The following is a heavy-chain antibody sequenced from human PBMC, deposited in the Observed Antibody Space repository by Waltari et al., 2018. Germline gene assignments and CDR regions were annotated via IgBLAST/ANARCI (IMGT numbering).Heavy chain of an antibody. V-gene: IGHV3-23*03. CDR1: GFTFSSYA. J-gene: IGHJ4*03. D-gene: IGHD6-6*01. Sequence: EVQLLESGGGLVQPGGSLRLSCAASGFTFSSYAMTWVRQAPGKGLEWVSVIYSGGSTYYADSVKGRFTISRDNSKNTLYLQMNSLRAEDTAVYYCAKGSSSSEPFDYWGQGTMVTVSS. CDR2: IYSGGST. CDR3: AKGSSSSEPFDY.